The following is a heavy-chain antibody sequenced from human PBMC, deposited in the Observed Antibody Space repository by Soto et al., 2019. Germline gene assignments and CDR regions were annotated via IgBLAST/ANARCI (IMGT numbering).Heavy chain of an antibody. CDR3: AHPRGYGVFDAYDL. J-gene: IGHJ3*01. V-gene: IGHV3-23*01. CDR2: ISASGDYI. D-gene: IGHD4-17*01. CDR1: GFTFSTYA. Sequence: EGQLLESGGGLVQPGGSLRLSCSASGFTFSTYAMNWVRQAPGKGLEWISAISASGDYIAYADSVNGRFTNSRDNSVSALYLQMNGLRIDDTAVYYCAHPRGYGVFDAYDLWGQGTMVTVSS.